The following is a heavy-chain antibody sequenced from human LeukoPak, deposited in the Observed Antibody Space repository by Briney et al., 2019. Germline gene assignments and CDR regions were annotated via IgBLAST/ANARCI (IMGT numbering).Heavy chain of an antibody. V-gene: IGHV1-46*01. CDR1: GYTFTSYY. J-gene: IGHJ6*03. D-gene: IGHD5-18*01. Sequence: ASVKVSCKASGYTFTSYYMHWVRQAPGQGLEWMGIINPSGGSTSYAQKFQGRATMTRDTSTSTVYMELSSLRSEDTAVYYCARAWDTAMVKTVMNYYYMDVWGKGTTVTVSS. CDR2: INPSGGST. CDR3: ARAWDTAMVKTVMNYYYMDV.